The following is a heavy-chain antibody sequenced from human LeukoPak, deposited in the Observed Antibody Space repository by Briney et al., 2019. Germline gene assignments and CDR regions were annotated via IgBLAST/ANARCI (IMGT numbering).Heavy chain of an antibody. J-gene: IGHJ6*03. Sequence: PGGSLRLSCAASGFTFSSYSMNWVRQAPGKGLEWVSSISSSSSYIYYADSVKGRFTISRDNAKNSLYLQMNSLRAEDTAVYYCARDVPNSSSWPYYYYYYYMDVWGKGTTVTVSS. V-gene: IGHV3-21*01. CDR2: ISSSSSYI. D-gene: IGHD6-13*01. CDR1: GFTFSSYS. CDR3: ARDVPNSSSWPYYYYYYYMDV.